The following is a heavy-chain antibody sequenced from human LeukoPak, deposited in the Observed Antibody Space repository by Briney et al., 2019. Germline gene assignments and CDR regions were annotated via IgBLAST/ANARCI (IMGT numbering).Heavy chain of an antibody. Sequence: ASVKLSCKASGYTFTGYYMHWVRQPPGQGLEWMGWTNPNGGGTNYAQKFQGRVTITRDTSISTAYMELSRLRSDDTAVYYCARDLGDSGSYSGGYWGQGTLVTVSS. CDR2: TNPNGGGT. D-gene: IGHD1-26*01. J-gene: IGHJ4*02. CDR3: ARDLGDSGSYSGGY. CDR1: GYTFTGYY. V-gene: IGHV1-2*02.